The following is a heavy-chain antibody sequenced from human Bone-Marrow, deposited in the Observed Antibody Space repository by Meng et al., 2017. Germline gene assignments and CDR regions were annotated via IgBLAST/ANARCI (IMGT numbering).Heavy chain of an antibody. J-gene: IGHJ5*02. V-gene: IGHV3-30*04. CDR2: TSYDEGTK. CDR1: GFTFGSNS. D-gene: IGHD1-14*01. Sequence: QVQLVESGGGADQPGRPLRLSCEAAGFTFGSNSMHWVRQAPGKGLDWVAVTSYDEGTKYYADSVRGRFTISRDNSKNTLYLQMNSLRAEDTAVYYCAREPDHRSWLDTWGQGTLVTVSS. CDR3: AREPDHRSWLDT.